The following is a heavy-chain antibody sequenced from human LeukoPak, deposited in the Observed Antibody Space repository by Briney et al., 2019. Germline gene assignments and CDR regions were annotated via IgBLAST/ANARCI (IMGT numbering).Heavy chain of an antibody. CDR1: GGSISSYY. CDR3: ARSIAAADVFDI. V-gene: IGHV4-59*12. J-gene: IGHJ3*02. D-gene: IGHD6-13*01. Sequence: SETLSLTCTVSGGSISSYYWSWIRQPPGKGLEWIGYIYYSGSTNYNPSLKSRVTISVDTSKNQFSLKLSSVTAADTAVYYCARSIAAADVFDIWGQGTMVTVSS. CDR2: IYYSGST.